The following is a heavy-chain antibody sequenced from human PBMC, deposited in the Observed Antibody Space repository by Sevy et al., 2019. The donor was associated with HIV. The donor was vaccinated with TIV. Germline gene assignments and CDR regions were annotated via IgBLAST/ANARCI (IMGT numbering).Heavy chain of an antibody. CDR3: AREGCTRPHDY. CDR1: GFTFSSHA. V-gene: IGHV3-23*01. D-gene: IGHD2-8*01. CDR2: ISDSGTTT. J-gene: IGHJ4*02. Sequence: GGSLRLSCAASGFTFSSHAMSWVRQAPGKGLEWVSAISDSGTTTYYEDSVKGRFTISRDNSKNTLYLQMDGLRAEDTALYYCAREGCTRPHDYWGQGTRVTVSS.